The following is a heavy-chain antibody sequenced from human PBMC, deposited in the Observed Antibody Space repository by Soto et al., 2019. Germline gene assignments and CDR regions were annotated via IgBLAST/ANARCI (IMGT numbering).Heavy chain of an antibody. J-gene: IGHJ3*02. CDR2: IIPIFGTA. V-gene: IGHV1-69*06. D-gene: IGHD6-6*01. Sequence: SVRVSCKASGGTFSSYAISWVRQAPGQGLEWMGGIIPIFGTANYAQKFQGRVTITADKSTSTAYMELSSLRSEDTAVYYCAVETGIAARPGAFDIWGQGTMVTVSS. CDR1: GGTFSSYA. CDR3: AVETGIAARPGAFDI.